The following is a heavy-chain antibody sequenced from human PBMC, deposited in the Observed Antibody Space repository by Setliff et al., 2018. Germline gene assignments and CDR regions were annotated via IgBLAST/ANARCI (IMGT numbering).Heavy chain of an antibody. V-gene: IGHV1-2*06. CDR2: IKPNTGGT. Sequence: ASVKVSCKASGGTFSRYAISWVRQAPGQGLEWMGRIKPNTGGTTYAQKFQGRVSMTRDTSIYTAYMEPSSLRSDDTAVYYCARSGSYGMRYWSDHWGQGTLVTVSS. J-gene: IGHJ5*02. CDR1: GGTFSRYA. D-gene: IGHD1-26*01. CDR3: ARSGSYGMRYWSDH.